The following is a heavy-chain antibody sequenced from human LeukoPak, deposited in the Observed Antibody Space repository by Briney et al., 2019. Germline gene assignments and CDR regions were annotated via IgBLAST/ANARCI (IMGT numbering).Heavy chain of an antibody. D-gene: IGHD2-15*01. V-gene: IGHV4-4*02. CDR2: IYHSGST. Sequence: GSLRLSCAASGFTFSSYSMNWVRQAPGKGLEWIGEIYHSGSTNYNPSLKSRVTISVDKSKNQFSLKLSSVTAADTAVYYCAREFQDCSGGSCYLDAFDIWGQGTMVTVSS. J-gene: IGHJ3*02. CDR3: AREFQDCSGGSCYLDAFDI. CDR1: GFTFSSYSM.